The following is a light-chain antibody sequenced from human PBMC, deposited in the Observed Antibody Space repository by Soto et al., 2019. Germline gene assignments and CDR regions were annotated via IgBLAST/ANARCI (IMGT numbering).Light chain of an antibody. CDR2: SAS. Sequence: EIVMTQSPATLSASPGERVTLSCRASQSVNNNLAWYQQEPGQAPRLLMYSASTRATGIPARFSGSGSGTEFTLTIRSLKSEDFAVYYCQQYNNWPRTFGQGTKVEIK. V-gene: IGKV3-15*01. J-gene: IGKJ1*01. CDR3: QQYNNWPRT. CDR1: QSVNNN.